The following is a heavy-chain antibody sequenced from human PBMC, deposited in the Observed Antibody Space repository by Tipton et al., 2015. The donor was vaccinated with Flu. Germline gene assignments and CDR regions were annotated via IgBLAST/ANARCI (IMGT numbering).Heavy chain of an antibody. J-gene: IGHJ4*02. V-gene: IGHV3-30*18. CDR1: GFLFSSYA. Sequence: SLRLSCAASGFLFSSYAMHWVRQAPGRGLEWVALISYDGSITDYADSVKGRFTISRDNSKNTLYLQMNSLRGEDTAVYYCAKDLVATIDGLFDNWGQGTLVTVSS. CDR3: AKDLVATIDGLFDN. D-gene: IGHD5-12*01. CDR2: ISYDGSIT.